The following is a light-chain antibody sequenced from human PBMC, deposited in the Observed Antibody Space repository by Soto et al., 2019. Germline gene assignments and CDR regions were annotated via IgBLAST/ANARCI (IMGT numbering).Light chain of an antibody. CDR3: QQYDSSPRT. Sequence: EIVLTQSPGTLSLSPGERATLSCRASQSVSSSYLAWYQQKPGQAPRLLIYRTSNRATGIPDRFSGSGSGTDFTLTISRLEPEDFAVYWCQQYDSSPRTFVQGTKVEIK. J-gene: IGKJ1*01. CDR2: RTS. V-gene: IGKV3-20*01. CDR1: QSVSSSY.